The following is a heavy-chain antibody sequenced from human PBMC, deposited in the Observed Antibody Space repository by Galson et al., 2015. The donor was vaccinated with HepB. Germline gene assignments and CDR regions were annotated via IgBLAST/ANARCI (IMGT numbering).Heavy chain of an antibody. CDR1: GFTFSSYA. Sequence: SLRLSCAASGFTFSSYAMHWVRQAPGKGLEWVAVISYDGSNKYYADSVKGRFTISRDNSKNTLYLQMSSLRAEDTAVYYCARAFGYCSSTSCSYYMDVWGKGTTVTVSS. CDR2: ISYDGSNK. V-gene: IGHV3-30-3*01. D-gene: IGHD2-2*01. CDR3: ARAFGYCSSTSCSYYMDV. J-gene: IGHJ6*03.